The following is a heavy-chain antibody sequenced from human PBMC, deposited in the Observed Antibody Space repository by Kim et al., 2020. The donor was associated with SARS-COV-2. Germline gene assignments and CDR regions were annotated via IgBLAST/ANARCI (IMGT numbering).Heavy chain of an antibody. V-gene: IGHV1-18*01. Sequence: AQKLQGRVTMTTDTSTSTAYMELRSLRSDDTAVYYCARQITIFGVDQFDPWGQGTLVTVSS. J-gene: IGHJ5*02. D-gene: IGHD3-3*01. CDR3: ARQITIFGVDQFDP.